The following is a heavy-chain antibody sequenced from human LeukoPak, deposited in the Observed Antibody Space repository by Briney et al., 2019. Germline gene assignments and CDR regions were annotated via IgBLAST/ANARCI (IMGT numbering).Heavy chain of an antibody. CDR3: GRLARNAWYAVDY. D-gene: IGHD6-19*01. J-gene: IGHJ4*02. Sequence: GGSLRLSCAASDFTFSFYWMTWVRQTPGEGLEWVANILPDGSEKYYLDSVKGRFTISRDNPTNSLYLQINSLRAEDTALYYCGRLARNAWYAVDYWGQGTLVTVSS. V-gene: IGHV3-7*01. CDR2: ILPDGSEK. CDR1: DFTFSFYW.